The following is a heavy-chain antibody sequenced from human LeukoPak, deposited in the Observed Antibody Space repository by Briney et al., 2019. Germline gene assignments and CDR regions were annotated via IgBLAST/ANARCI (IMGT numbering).Heavy chain of an antibody. J-gene: IGHJ4*02. Sequence: GGSLRLSCAASGFTFSSYSMNWVRQPPGKGLEWVSYISSSSSTIYYADSVKGRFTISRDNAKNSLYLQMNSLRAEDTAVYYCARDLGGYSYGYNYWGQGTLVTVSS. D-gene: IGHD5-18*01. CDR2: ISSSSSTI. V-gene: IGHV3-48*01. CDR1: GFTFSSYS. CDR3: ARDLGGYSYGYNY.